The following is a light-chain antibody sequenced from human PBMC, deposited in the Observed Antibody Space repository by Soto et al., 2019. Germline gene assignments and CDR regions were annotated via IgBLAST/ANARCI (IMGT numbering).Light chain of an antibody. V-gene: IGLV2-23*02. CDR1: TSDVGSYVL. CDR2: EVS. Sequence: QSALTQPASVSGSPGQSITISCTGTTSDVGSYVLVSWYQQHPGKAPKIMIYEVSKRPSGDSNRFSGSKSGNTASLTISGLQAEDEADYYCCSYAGGRSPYVFGTGTKVTVL. CDR3: CSYAGGRSPYV. J-gene: IGLJ1*01.